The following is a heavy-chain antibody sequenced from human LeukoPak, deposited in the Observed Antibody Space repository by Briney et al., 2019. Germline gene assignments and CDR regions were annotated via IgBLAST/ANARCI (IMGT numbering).Heavy chain of an antibody. Sequence: EASVKVSCKASGYTFTGYYMHWVRQAPGQGLEWMGWINPNSGGTNYAQKFQGRVTMTRDTSISTAYMELSRLRSDDTAVYYCARDQIGSFLSTDAFDIWGQGTMVTVSS. CDR1: GYTFTGYY. D-gene: IGHD6-25*01. CDR3: ARDQIGSFLSTDAFDI. V-gene: IGHV1-2*02. CDR2: INPNSGGT. J-gene: IGHJ3*02.